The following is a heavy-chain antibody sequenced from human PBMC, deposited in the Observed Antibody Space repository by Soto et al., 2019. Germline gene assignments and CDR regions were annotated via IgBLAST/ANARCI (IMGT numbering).Heavy chain of an antibody. V-gene: IGHV3-53*01. J-gene: IGHJ4*02. CDR1: GFSFSSNY. Sequence: PXVSLRLSCAASGFSFSSNYMSWVRQAPGKGLEWVSVIYSGGSTYYADSVKGRFTSSRDNSKNTLYLQMNSLRAEDTAVYYCATTGTAVTGTIFDYCGQRTLVTVSS. D-gene: IGHD6-19*01. CDR3: ATTGTAVTGTIFDY. CDR2: IYSGGST.